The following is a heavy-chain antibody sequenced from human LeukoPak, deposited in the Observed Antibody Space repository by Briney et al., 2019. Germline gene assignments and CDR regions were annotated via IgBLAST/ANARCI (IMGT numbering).Heavy chain of an antibody. CDR2: LYYSGKT. J-gene: IGHJ4*02. CDR3: ARAVGSFDWLPLFDY. V-gene: IGHV4-39*07. CDR1: DDSISSSTYY. Sequence: SEALSLTCIISDDSISSSTYYWGWIRQPPGKGLEWIGTLYYSGKTYYNPSLKSRVTISIDTSKNQFSLKLTSATAADTAVYYCARAVGSFDWLPLFDYWGQGTLVTVSS. D-gene: IGHD3-9*01.